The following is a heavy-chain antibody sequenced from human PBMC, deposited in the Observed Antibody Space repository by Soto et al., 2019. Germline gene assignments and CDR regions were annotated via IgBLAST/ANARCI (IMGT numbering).Heavy chain of an antibody. CDR2: VYYSGTT. J-gene: IGHJ5*02. Sequence: QVLLQESGSGLVKPSETLSLTCTVSGGSISSSSYYWGWIRQPPGKGLEWIGTVYYSGTTDSIPSLKSRVTISEDTPKSQFVLELKSMTAADTAMYYCARHVRTSWYSSGRIDHWGQGTQVTVSS. V-gene: IGHV4-39*01. D-gene: IGHD6-19*01. CDR3: ARHVRTSWYSSGRIDH. CDR1: GGSISSSSYY.